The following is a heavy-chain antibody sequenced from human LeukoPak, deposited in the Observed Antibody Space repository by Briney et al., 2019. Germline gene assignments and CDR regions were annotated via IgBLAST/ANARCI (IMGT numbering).Heavy chain of an antibody. CDR3: ARRYCTNGVCYHGIDY. V-gene: IGHV1-8*01. CDR1: GYSFSSYN. D-gene: IGHD2-8*01. J-gene: IGHJ4*02. CDR2: MSPNSGQT. Sequence: GASVTVSCQASGYSFSSYNIHWVRQATGLGLEWMGWMSPNSGQTGYAQRFQGSVTMTRDTSISTAHMELSSLRSEDTAVYYCARRYCTNGVCYHGIDYWGQGTLVTVSS.